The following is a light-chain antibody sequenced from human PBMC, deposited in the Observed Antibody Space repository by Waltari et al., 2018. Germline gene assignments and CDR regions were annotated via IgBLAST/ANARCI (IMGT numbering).Light chain of an antibody. CDR1: QSVLYSSNNKSY. J-gene: IGKJ1*01. CDR3: QQYYSTPWT. V-gene: IGKV4-1*01. CDR2: WAS. Sequence: DIVMTQSPDSLAVSLGERANINCKSSQSVLYSSNNKSYLAWYQHKPGQPPKLLIYWASTRESGVPDRFSGSGSGTDFTLTISSLQAEDVAVYYCQQYYSTPWTFGQGTKVEI.